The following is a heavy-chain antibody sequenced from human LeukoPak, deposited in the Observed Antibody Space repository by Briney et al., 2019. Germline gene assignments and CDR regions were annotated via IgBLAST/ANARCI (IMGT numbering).Heavy chain of an antibody. J-gene: IGHJ4*02. Sequence: ASVKVSCKASGYTFTSYGVSWVRQAPGQGLEWMGWINAYNGNTNSAQKFQGRVTMTTDTSTSTAYMELRSLRSDDTALYYCARDKAAGPYYFDYWGQGTLVTVSS. D-gene: IGHD6-13*01. CDR2: INAYNGNT. V-gene: IGHV1-18*01. CDR1: GYTFTSYG. CDR3: ARDKAAGPYYFDY.